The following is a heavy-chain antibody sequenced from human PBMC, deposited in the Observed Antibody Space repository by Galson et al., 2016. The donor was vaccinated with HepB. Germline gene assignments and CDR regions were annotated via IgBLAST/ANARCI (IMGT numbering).Heavy chain of an antibody. CDR3: ARSAVATIYYYDSSGYAGLVY. CDR2: ISSSGSTI. CDR1: GFTFSDYY. Sequence: SLRLSCAASGFTFSDYYMSWIRQAPGKGLEWVSYISSSGSTIYYADSVKGRFTISRDNAKNSLYLQMNSLGAEDTAVYYCARSAVATIYYYDSSGYAGLVYWGQGTLVTVSS. D-gene: IGHD3-22*01. J-gene: IGHJ4*02. V-gene: IGHV3-11*01.